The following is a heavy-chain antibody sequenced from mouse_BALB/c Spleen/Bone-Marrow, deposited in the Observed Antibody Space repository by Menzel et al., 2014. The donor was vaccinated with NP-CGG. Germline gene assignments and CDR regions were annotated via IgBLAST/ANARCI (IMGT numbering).Heavy chain of an antibody. J-gene: IGHJ4*01. CDR2: ISDGGSYT. CDR1: GFTFSDYY. V-gene: IGHV5-4*02. D-gene: IGHD2-1*01. CDR3: ARDGNYYAMDY. Sequence: DVQLVESGGGLAKPGGSLKLSCAASGFTFSDYYMYWVRQTPEKRLEWVATISDGGSYTYYADSVKGRFTISRDNAKNNLYLQRSSLKSDAAAMYYCARDGNYYAMDYWGQGTSLTVSS.